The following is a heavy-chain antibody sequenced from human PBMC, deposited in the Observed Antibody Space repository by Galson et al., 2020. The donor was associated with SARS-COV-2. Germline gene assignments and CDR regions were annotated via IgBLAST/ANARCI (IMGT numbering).Heavy chain of an antibody. Sequence: SGPTLVKPTQTLTLTCTFSGFSLSTSGVGVGWIRQPQGKALEWLALIYWDDDKRYSPSLKSRLTITKDTSKNQVVLTMTNMDPVDTATYYCAHRPPSLLWFGESYDYWGQETLVTVSS. CDR2: IYWDDDK. V-gene: IGHV2-5*02. CDR1: GFSLSTSGVG. J-gene: IGHJ4*02. D-gene: IGHD3-10*01. CDR3: AHRPPSLLWFGESYDY.